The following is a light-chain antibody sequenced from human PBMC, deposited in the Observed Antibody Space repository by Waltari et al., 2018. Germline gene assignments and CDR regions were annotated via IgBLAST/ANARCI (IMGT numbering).Light chain of an antibody. V-gene: IGLV2-14*01. CDR2: EVS. Sequence: QSALPQPASVSGSPGQSITISCPGTDTDVGAYDFVSWYQQPPGKAPHLIIYEVSNRPSGISNRFSASKSGNTASLTISGLQAEDEADYYCSSYTTSSAPGVFGTGTRVTVL. J-gene: IGLJ1*01. CDR3: SSYTTSSAPGV. CDR1: DTDVGAYDF.